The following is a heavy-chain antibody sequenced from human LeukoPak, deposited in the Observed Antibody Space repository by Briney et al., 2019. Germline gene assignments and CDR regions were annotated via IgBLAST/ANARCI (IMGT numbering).Heavy chain of an antibody. J-gene: IGHJ4*02. CDR1: GYTFTSYG. CDR2: ISAYNGNT. Sequence: ASVKVSCKASGYTFTSYGIGWVRQAPGQGLEWMGWISAYNGNTNYAQKLQGRVTMTTDTSTSTAYKELRSLRSDDTAVYYCARDHYYDSSVVDYWGQGTLVTVSS. CDR3: ARDHYYDSSVVDY. D-gene: IGHD3-22*01. V-gene: IGHV1-18*01.